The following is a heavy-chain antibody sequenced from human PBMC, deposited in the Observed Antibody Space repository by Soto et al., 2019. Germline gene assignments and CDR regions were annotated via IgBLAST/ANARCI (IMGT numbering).Heavy chain of an antibody. CDR2: IFYSGST. D-gene: IGHD2-21*01. CDR1: GGSISTSRSY. Sequence: TLSLTCSVSGGSISTSRSYWAWIRQPPGKGLEWLANIFYSGSTFYNPSLASRVSVSVDTSKNEFSLKLRSVTAADTAVYYCARQPTTGDTDLWFDPWGQGTLVTVSS. CDR3: ARQPTTGDTDLWFDP. J-gene: IGHJ5*02. V-gene: IGHV4-39*01.